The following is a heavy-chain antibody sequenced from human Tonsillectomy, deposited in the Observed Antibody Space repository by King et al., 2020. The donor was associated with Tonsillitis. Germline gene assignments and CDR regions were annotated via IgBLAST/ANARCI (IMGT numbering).Heavy chain of an antibody. D-gene: IGHD2-2*01. Sequence: VQLVESGGGVVQPGRSLRLSCAASGFTFSSYAMHWVRQAPGKGLEWVAVISYDGSNKYYAGSLKGRFTISRDNSKNTLNLQMNSLRAEDTAVYYCARDRGYCSGTSCAFDYWGQGTLVTVSS. CDR3: ARDRGYCSGTSCAFDY. V-gene: IGHV3-30*04. CDR1: GFTFSSYA. J-gene: IGHJ4*02. CDR2: ISYDGSNK.